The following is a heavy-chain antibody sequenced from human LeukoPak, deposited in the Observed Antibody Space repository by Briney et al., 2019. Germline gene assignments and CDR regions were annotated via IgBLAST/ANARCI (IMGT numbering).Heavy chain of an antibody. V-gene: IGHV3-48*03. Sequence: PGGSLRLSCAASGFTFSSFEMNWVRQAPGKGLEWVSYISSSGKTIYYADSVKRRSTISRDNAKSSLSLQMNSLRAEDTALYYCARGLRYFDWLPGYWGQGTLVTVSS. J-gene: IGHJ4*02. CDR3: ARGLRYFDWLPGY. D-gene: IGHD3-9*01. CDR2: ISSSGKTI. CDR1: GFTFSSFE.